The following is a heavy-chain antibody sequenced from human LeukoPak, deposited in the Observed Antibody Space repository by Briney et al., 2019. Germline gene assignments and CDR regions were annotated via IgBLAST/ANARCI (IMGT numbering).Heavy chain of an antibody. D-gene: IGHD3-10*01. V-gene: IGHV3-7*01. J-gene: IGHJ4*02. CDR1: GFTFSSSW. CDR3: ARGGRPDY. CDR2: IKEDGREK. Sequence: GGSLRLSCATSGFTFSSSWMSWVRQAPGKGLECVANIKEDGREKYYVDSVKGRFTISRDNAKNSLYLQMSSLRAEDTAVYYCARGGRPDYWGQGTLVTVSS.